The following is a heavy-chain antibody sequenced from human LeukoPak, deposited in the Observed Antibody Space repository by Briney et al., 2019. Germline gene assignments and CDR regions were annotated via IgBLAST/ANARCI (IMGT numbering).Heavy chain of an antibody. CDR2: IKPYGSEK. V-gene: IGHV3-7*01. D-gene: IGHD6-6*01. Sequence: GGSLRLSCAASGFTFNNYWMTWVRQAPGKGLEWVANIKPYGSEKYYVDSVKGRFTISRDNAKNSLYLQMNSLRVEDTAVYYCTKGGSSSSNFWVYWGQGTLVTVSS. CDR1: GFTFNNYW. J-gene: IGHJ4*02. CDR3: TKGGSSSSNFWVY.